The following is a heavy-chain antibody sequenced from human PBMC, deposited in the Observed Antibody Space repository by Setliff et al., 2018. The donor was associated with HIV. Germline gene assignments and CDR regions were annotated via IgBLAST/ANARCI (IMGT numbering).Heavy chain of an antibody. CDR3: ARHLRGGYCSGGSCFNDAFDI. Sequence: GESLKISCKGSGYSFTSYWIGWVRQMPGKGLEWMGIIYPGDSDTRYSPSFQGQVTISADKSISTAYLQWSSLKASDTAMYYCARHLRGGYCSGGSCFNDAFDIWGQGTMVTVSS. J-gene: IGHJ3*02. D-gene: IGHD2-15*01. V-gene: IGHV5-51*01. CDR2: IYPGDSDT. CDR1: GYSFTSYW.